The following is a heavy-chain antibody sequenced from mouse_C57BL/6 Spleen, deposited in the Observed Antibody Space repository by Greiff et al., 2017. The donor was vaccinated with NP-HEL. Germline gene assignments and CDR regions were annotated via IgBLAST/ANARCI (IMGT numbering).Heavy chain of an antibody. CDR1: GFNIKNTY. J-gene: IGHJ3*01. V-gene: IGHV14-3*01. D-gene: IGHD1-1*01. Sequence: VQLKESVAELVRPGASVKLSCTASGFNIKNTYMHWVKQRPEQGLEWIGRIDPANGNTKYAPKFQGKATITADTSSNTAYLQLSSLTSKDTAIYYCAAYYYGSSPFAYWGQGTLVTVSA. CDR2: IDPANGNT. CDR3: AAYYYGSSPFAY.